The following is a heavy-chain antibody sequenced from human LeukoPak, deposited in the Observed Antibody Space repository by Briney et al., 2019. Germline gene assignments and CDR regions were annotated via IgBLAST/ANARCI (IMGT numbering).Heavy chain of an antibody. CDR2: INPNSGGT. CDR1: GYTFTGYY. J-gene: IGHJ4*02. CDR3: ARDRRATYYDILTGIDY. V-gene: IGHV1-2*02. Sequence: ASVKVSCKASGYTFTGYYMHWVRQAPGQGLEWMGWINPNSGGTNYAQKFQGRVTMTRDTSISTAYMELSRLRSDDTAVYYCARDRRATYYDILTGIDYWGQGTLVTVSS. D-gene: IGHD3-9*01.